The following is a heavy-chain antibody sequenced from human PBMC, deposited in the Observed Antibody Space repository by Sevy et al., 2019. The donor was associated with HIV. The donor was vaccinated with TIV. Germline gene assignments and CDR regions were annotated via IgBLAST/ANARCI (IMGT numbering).Heavy chain of an antibody. J-gene: IGHJ4*02. V-gene: IGHV3-30*04. Sequence: GGSLRLSCVASGFIFSNYAIHWVRRAPGKGLEWVAVISYDGSNKHYAASVKGRFTISRDNSRNTLFLQMNSLRLDDTAVYYCARDPTFSSDTRGYYPFDSWGQGTLVTVSS. CDR2: ISYDGSNK. CDR1: GFIFSNYA. D-gene: IGHD3-22*01. CDR3: ARDPTFSSDTRGYYPFDS.